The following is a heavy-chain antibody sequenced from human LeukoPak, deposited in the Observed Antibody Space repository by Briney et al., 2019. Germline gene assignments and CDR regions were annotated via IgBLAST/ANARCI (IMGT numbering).Heavy chain of an antibody. CDR2: IIPIFGTA. CDR1: GGTFSSYA. CDR3: ATAAVAGTYFDY. V-gene: IGHV1-69*06. Sequence: SVKVSCKASGGTFSSYAISWVRQAPGQGLEWMGGIIPIFGTANYAQKFQGRVTMTEDTSTDTAYMELSSLRSEDTAVYYCATAAVAGTYFDYWGQGTLVTVSS. D-gene: IGHD6-19*01. J-gene: IGHJ4*02.